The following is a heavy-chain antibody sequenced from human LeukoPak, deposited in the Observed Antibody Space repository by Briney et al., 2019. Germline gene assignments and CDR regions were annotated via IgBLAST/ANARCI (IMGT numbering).Heavy chain of an antibody. CDR2: IRYDGSNK. CDR1: GFTFSSYG. V-gene: IGHV3-30*02. Sequence: PGGSLRLSCAASGFTFSSYGMHWFRQAPGKGLEWVAFIRYDGSNKYYADSVKGRFTISRDNSKNTLYLQMNSLRAEDTAVYYCAKDLVVGPRIAVAGTNLSVGWGQGTLVTVSS. J-gene: IGHJ4*02. D-gene: IGHD6-19*01. CDR3: AKDLVVGPRIAVAGTNLSVG.